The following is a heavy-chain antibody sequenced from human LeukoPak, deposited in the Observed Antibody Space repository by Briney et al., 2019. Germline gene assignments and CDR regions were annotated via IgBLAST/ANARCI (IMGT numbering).Heavy chain of an antibody. CDR1: GYTFTSNW. J-gene: IGHJ3*02. V-gene: IGHV5-51*01. D-gene: IGHD1-26*01. Sequence: GESLKISCKASGYTFTSNWIGWVRQMPGKGLEWMGIIYPGDSETRYSPSFQGQVTISADKSITTAYLQWSSLKASDTAMYYCGRHQHSGSYGAFDIWGQGTMVTVSS. CDR3: GRHQHSGSYGAFDI. CDR2: IYPGDSET.